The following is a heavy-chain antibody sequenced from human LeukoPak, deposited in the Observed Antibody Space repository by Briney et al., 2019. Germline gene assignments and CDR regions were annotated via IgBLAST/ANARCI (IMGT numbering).Heavy chain of an antibody. CDR1: GYTFTGYY. Sequence: ASVKVSCKASGYTFTGYYMHWVRQAPGQGLEWMGWINPNSGGTNYAQKLQGRVTMTTDTSTSTAYMELRSLRSDDTAVYYCARDDFWSGNNWFDPWGQGTLVTVSS. D-gene: IGHD3-3*01. CDR3: ARDDFWSGNNWFDP. V-gene: IGHV1-2*02. CDR2: INPNSGGT. J-gene: IGHJ5*02.